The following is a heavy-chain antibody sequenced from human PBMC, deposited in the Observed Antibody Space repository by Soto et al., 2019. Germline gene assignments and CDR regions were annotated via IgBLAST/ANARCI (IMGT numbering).Heavy chain of an antibody. CDR2: FIPIFGES. CDR3: ARDVCVDTPMESLSYFYSMDV. Sequence: QVQLVQSGAEVKKPGSSVKVSCKASGGTFRRYIVSWVRQAPGQGLEWMGAFIPIFGESIYAQRFQGRVTITADESTSTAYMELSSLRSEDTAVYYCARDVCVDTPMESLSYFYSMDVWGQGTTVTVSS. V-gene: IGHV1-69*01. J-gene: IGHJ6*02. CDR1: GGTFRRYI. D-gene: IGHD5-18*01.